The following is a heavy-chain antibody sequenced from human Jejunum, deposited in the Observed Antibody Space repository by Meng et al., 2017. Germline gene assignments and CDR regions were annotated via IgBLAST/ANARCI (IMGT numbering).Heavy chain of an antibody. Sequence: GESLKISCAASGFSVSSNYMSWVRQAPGKGLEWVSVIYSGETTYHAASVKGRFIISRDESENVLYLQMNSLRVEDTAVYYCAREPPAAGGLDVWGQGTTVTVSS. CDR1: GFSVSSNY. D-gene: IGHD1-14*01. J-gene: IGHJ6*02. CDR3: AREPPAAGGLDV. CDR2: IYSGETT. V-gene: IGHV3-53*05.